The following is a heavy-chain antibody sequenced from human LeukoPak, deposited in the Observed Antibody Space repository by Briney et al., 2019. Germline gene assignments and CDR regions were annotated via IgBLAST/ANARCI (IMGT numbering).Heavy chain of an antibody. CDR2: IYYDGSNK. Sequence: PGRSLRLSCAASGFTFSNYGMHWVRQAPGKGLEWVAVIYYDGSNKYYADSVKGRFTISTDNSTNTLYLQMNSLRAEDTAVYYCARGSSRAPSKRFGMDVWGQGTTVTVSS. CDR3: ARGSSRAPSKRFGMDV. J-gene: IGHJ6*02. V-gene: IGHV3-33*01. CDR1: GFTFSNYG. D-gene: IGHD6-6*01.